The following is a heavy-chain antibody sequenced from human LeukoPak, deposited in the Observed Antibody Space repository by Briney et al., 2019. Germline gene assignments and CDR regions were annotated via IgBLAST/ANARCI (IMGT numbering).Heavy chain of an antibody. CDR3: ARQMVVPAAMMLGDAFDI. D-gene: IGHD2-2*01. V-gene: IGHV5-51*01. J-gene: IGHJ3*02. CDR1: GFKFTNYF. Sequence: KSGESLKISCKGFGFKFTNYFIGWVRQMPGKGLEWVGIIYPTNSDTRYSPSLQGQVTISADKSISTAYLQWSSLKASDTAMYYCARQMVVPAAMMLGDAFDIWGQGTMVTVSS. CDR2: IYPTNSDT.